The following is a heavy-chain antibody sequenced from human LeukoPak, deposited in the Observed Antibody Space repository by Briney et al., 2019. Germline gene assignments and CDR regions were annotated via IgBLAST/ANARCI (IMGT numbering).Heavy chain of an antibody. Sequence: SETLSLTCTVSGGSISSSAYYWGWIRQPPGKGLECIGYIHYSGSTYYNPSLKSRVTISVDTSKNQFSLKLSSVTVADTAFYYCARLVVRGLVRYWGQGTLVTVSS. CDR3: ARLVVRGLVRY. J-gene: IGHJ4*02. V-gene: IGHV4-39*01. D-gene: IGHD3-10*01. CDR1: GGSISSSAYY. CDR2: IHYSGST.